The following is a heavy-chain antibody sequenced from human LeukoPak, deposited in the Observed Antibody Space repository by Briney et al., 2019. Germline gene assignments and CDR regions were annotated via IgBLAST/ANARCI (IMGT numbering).Heavy chain of an antibody. CDR2: INPNSGGT. CDR1: GYTFTGYY. Sequence: ASVKVSCKASGYTFTGYYIHWVRQAPGQGLEWMGWINPNSGGTNYAQKFQGRVTMTRDTSITTVYMELNRLRSDDTAVYYCARDLELYSSSFFFDYWGQGTLVTVSS. D-gene: IGHD6-19*01. V-gene: IGHV1-2*02. CDR3: ARDLELYSSSFFFDY. J-gene: IGHJ4*02.